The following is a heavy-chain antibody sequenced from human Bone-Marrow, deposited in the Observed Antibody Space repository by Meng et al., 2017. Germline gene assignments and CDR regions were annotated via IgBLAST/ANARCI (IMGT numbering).Heavy chain of an antibody. V-gene: IGHV3-33*01. J-gene: IGHJ4*02. Sequence: GESLKISCAASGFTFSSYGMHWVRQAPGKGLEWVAVIWYDGSNKYYADSVKGRFTISRDNSKNTLYLQMNSLRAEDTAVYYCARGGVTTRFLDYWGQGTLVTVSS. CDR3: ARGGVTTRFLDY. CDR2: IWYDGSNK. D-gene: IGHD4-17*01. CDR1: GFTFSSYG.